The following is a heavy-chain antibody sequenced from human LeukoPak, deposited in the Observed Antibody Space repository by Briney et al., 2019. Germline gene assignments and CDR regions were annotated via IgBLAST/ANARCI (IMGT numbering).Heavy chain of an antibody. Sequence: PSETLSLTCTVSGGSISSYYWSWIRQPPGKGLEWIGYIYYSGSTNYNPSLKSRVTISVDTSKNQFSLKLSSVTAADTAVYYCARHLGPYYYDKAYGVWGQGTTVTVSS. J-gene: IGHJ6*02. V-gene: IGHV4-59*08. CDR3: ARHLGPYYYDKAYGV. CDR1: GGSISSYY. D-gene: IGHD3-22*01. CDR2: IYYSGST.